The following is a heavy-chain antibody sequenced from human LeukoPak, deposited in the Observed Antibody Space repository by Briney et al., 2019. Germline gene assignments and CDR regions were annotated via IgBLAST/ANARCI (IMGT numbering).Heavy chain of an antibody. J-gene: IGHJ6*03. V-gene: IGHV5-51*01. CDR3: ARRAAGTNSLYYYYYMDV. D-gene: IGHD6-13*01. Sequence: GESLKIFCSGSGYSFTSYWIGWVRQMPGKGLEGMGIIYPGDSHTRYSASFQGQVTISADKSLSTAYLEWSSLKASDTAMYYCARRAAGTNSLYYYYYMDVWGKGTTVTVSS. CDR1: GYSFTSYW. CDR2: IYPGDSHT.